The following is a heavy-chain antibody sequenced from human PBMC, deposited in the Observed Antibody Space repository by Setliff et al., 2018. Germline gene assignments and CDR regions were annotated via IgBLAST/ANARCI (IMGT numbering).Heavy chain of an antibody. D-gene: IGHD3-3*01. CDR1: GGSINSGSYY. CDR2: IYTSGST. Sequence: SETLSLTCTVSGGSINSGSYYWSWIRQSAGKGLEWIGYIYTSGSTNYNPSLKSRVTISLDTSKNQFSLKLSSVTAADTAAYYCASHPRVTIFGVVAFDYWGQGILVTVSS. J-gene: IGHJ4*02. CDR3: ASHPRVTIFGVVAFDY. V-gene: IGHV4-61*09.